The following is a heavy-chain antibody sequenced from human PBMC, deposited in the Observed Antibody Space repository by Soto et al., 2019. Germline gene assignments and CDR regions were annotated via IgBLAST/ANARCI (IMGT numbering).Heavy chain of an antibody. V-gene: IGHV1-69*01. CDR2: IIPIFGTA. Sequence: QVQLVQSGAEVKKPGSSVKVSCKASGGTFSSYAISWVRQAPGQGLEWMGGIIPIFGTANYAQKFQGRVTITADEYTITAYMELSSLRSEDTAVYYCARVLSDIVVVVAATGDAFDIWGQGTMVTVSS. D-gene: IGHD2-15*01. J-gene: IGHJ3*02. CDR3: ARVLSDIVVVVAATGDAFDI. CDR1: GGTFSSYA.